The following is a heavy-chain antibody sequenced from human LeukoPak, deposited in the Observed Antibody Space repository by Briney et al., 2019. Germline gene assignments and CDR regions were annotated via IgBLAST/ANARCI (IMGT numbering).Heavy chain of an antibody. V-gene: IGHV5-51*01. CDR2: IYPGDSDT. Sequence: GESLKISCNLSGYIFTNYWIGWVRQVPGKGPEWMGIIYPGDSDTKYSPSFQGQVTISADKSITTAYLQWSSLKASDTALYYCARQSSSLGQFDYWGQGTLVTVSS. D-gene: IGHD3-10*01. CDR3: ARQSSSLGQFDY. CDR1: GYIFTNYW. J-gene: IGHJ4*02.